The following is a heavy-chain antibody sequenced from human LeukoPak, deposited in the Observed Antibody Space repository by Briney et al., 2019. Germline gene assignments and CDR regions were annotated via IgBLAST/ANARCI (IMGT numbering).Heavy chain of an antibody. J-gene: IGHJ6*02. CDR2: INHSGST. V-gene: IGHV4-34*01. CDR3: ARIPLRAARTPLGMDV. CDR1: GGCFSGYY. Sequence: SETLSLTCAVYGGCFSGYYWSWIRQPPGKGLEWIGEINHSGSTNYNPSLKSRVTISVDTSKNQFSLKLSSVTAADTAAYYCARIPLRAARTPLGMDVWGQGTTVTVSS. D-gene: IGHD6-6*01.